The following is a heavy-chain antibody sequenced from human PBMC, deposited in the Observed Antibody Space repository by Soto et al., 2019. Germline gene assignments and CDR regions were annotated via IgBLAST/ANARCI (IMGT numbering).Heavy chain of an antibody. CDR3: ARDVPHSSGWYFDY. Sequence: SETLSLTCTVSGGSISSSSYYWGWIRQPPGKGLEWIGSIYYSGSTYYNPSLKSRVTISVDTSKNQFSLKLSSVTAADTAVYYCARDVPHSSGWYFDYWGQGTLVTVSS. CDR1: GGSISSSSYY. D-gene: IGHD6-19*01. CDR2: IYYSGST. V-gene: IGHV4-39*02. J-gene: IGHJ4*02.